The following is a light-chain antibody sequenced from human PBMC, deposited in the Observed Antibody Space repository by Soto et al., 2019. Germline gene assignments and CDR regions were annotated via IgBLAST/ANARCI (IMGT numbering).Light chain of an antibody. V-gene: IGKV3-20*01. J-gene: IGKJ2*01. CDR2: AAS. CDR3: HHSGPSPPHT. Sequence: EIVLTQSPGTLSLSPGESTTLSCRASRSFSSSYLAWYQQKPGQAPRLLIYAASSRATGIPDRFRGSGSATDFTLTISRLEPEDSAVYFCHHSGPSPPHTFGPGTKVEIK. CDR1: RSFSSSY.